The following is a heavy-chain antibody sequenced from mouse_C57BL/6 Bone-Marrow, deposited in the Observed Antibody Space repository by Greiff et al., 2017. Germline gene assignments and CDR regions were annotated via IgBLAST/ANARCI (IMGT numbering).Heavy chain of an antibody. J-gene: IGHJ4*01. Sequence: QSGAELVRPGASVKMSCKASGYTFTSYNMHWVKQTPRQGLEWIGAIYPGNGDTSSNQKFKGKATLTVDNSSSTAYMQLSSLTSKDSAVYFCARGGSRTRAMDYWGQGTSVTVSS. CDR1: GYTFTSYN. V-gene: IGHV1-12*01. CDR3: ARGGSRTRAMDY. CDR2: IYPGNGDT. D-gene: IGHD1-1*01.